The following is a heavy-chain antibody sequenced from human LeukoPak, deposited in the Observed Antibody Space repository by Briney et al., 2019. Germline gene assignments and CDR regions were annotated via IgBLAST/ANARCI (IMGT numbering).Heavy chain of an antibody. D-gene: IGHD4-17*01. J-gene: IGHJ6*02. CDR2: IIPILGIA. CDR1: GGTYSSYA. CDR3: ASPPYGWDV. Sequence: ASVKVSCKASGGTYSSYAISLVRQAAGQGLEWMGRIIPILGIANYAQKFQGRVTITADKSTSTAYMELSSLRSEDTAVYYCASPPYGWDVWGQGTTVTVSS. V-gene: IGHV1-69*04.